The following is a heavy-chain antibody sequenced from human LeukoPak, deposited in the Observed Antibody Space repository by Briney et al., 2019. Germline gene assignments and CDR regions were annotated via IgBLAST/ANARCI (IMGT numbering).Heavy chain of an antibody. Sequence: GASVKVSCKASGYTFTSYYMHWVRQAPGQGLEWMGIINPSGGSTSYAQKFQGRVTMTRDTSTSTVYMELSSLRSEDTAVYYCARDHSKATVTTYDAFDIWGQGTMVTVSS. CDR1: GYTFTSYY. V-gene: IGHV1-46*01. CDR2: INPSGGST. CDR3: ARDHSKATVTTYDAFDI. D-gene: IGHD4-17*01. J-gene: IGHJ3*02.